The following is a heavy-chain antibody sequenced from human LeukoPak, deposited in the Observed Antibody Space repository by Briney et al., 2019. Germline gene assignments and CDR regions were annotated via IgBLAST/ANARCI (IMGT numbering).Heavy chain of an antibody. CDR2: IYSGGST. Sequence: PGGSLRLSCAASGFTVSSNYMSWVRQAPGKGLEWVSVIYSGGSTYYADSVKGRFTISRDNSKNTLYLQMNSLRAEDTAVYYCARDPLSGYFQHWGQGTLVTVSS. CDR1: GFTVSSNY. D-gene: IGHD2-15*01. CDR3: ARDPLSGYFQH. V-gene: IGHV3-53*01. J-gene: IGHJ1*01.